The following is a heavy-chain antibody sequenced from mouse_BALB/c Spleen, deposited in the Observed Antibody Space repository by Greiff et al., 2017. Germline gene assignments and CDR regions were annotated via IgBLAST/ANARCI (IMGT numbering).Heavy chain of an antibody. D-gene: IGHD2-4*01. V-gene: IGHV2-9*02. J-gene: IGHJ4*01. CDR2: IWAGGST. CDR3: ARVLYDYSYYYAMDY. CDR1: GFSLTSYG. Sequence: VQLVESGPGLVAPSQSLSITCTVSGFSLTSYGVPWVRQPPGKGLEWLGVIWAGGSTNYNSALMSRLSISKDNSKSQVFLKMNSLQTDDTAMYYCARVLYDYSYYYAMDYWGQGTSVTVSS.